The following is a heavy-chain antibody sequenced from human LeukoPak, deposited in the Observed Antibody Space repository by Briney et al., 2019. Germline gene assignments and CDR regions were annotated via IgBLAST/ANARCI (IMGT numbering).Heavy chain of an antibody. CDR1: GGTFSSYA. J-gene: IGHJ4*02. CDR2: IIPIFGTA. D-gene: IGHD1-26*01. CDR3: ACRGVGAWGQNFDY. Sequence: ASVKVSCKASGGTFSSYAISWVRQAPGQGLEWTGGIIPIFGTANYAQKFQGRVTITADESTSTAYMELSSLRSEDTAVYYCACRGVGAWGQNFDYWGQGTLVTVSS. V-gene: IGHV1-69*13.